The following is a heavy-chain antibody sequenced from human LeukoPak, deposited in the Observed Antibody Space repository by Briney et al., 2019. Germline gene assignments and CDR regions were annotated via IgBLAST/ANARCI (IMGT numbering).Heavy chain of an antibody. J-gene: IGHJ6*03. Sequence: GGSLRLSCAASGFTFSSYAMSWVRQAPGKGLEWVSAISGSGGSTYYADSVKGRFTISRDNSKNTLYLQMNSLRAEDTAVYYCARVMTRYFDWTPMDVWGKGTTVTVSS. V-gene: IGHV3-23*01. CDR2: ISGSGGST. CDR3: ARVMTRYFDWTPMDV. CDR1: GFTFSSYA. D-gene: IGHD3-9*01.